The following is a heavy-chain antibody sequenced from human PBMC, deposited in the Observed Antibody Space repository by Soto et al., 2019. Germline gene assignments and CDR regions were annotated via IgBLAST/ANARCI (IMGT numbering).Heavy chain of an antibody. J-gene: IGHJ4*02. CDR1: GYTFTSYG. V-gene: IGHV1-18*01. D-gene: IGHD6-19*01. CDR2: ISAYNGNT. CDR3: ARDLSDKGWLVYDYYFDY. Sequence: GASVKVSCKASGYTFTSYGISWVRQAPGQGLEWMGWISAYNGNTNYAQKLQGRVTMTTDTSTSTAYMELRSLRSDDTAVYYCARDLSDKGWLVYDYYFDYWGQGTLVTVSS.